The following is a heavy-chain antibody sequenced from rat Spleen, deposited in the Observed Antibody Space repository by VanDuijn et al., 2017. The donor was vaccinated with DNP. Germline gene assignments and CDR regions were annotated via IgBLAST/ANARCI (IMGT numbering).Heavy chain of an antibody. J-gene: IGHJ2*01. CDR3: VRPDYYDGSYPRY. D-gene: IGHD1-12*02. CDR2: FSVTAGSP. V-gene: IGHV5-46*01. CDR1: GFTFSTFP. Sequence: EVQLVESGGGLVQPGRSMKLSCTASGFTFSTFPMAWVRQAPKKGLEWVAMFSVTAGSPYYRDSVKGRFTISRDNAKSTLYLQMYSLRSEDMATYYCVRPDYYDGSYPRYWGQGVMVTVSS.